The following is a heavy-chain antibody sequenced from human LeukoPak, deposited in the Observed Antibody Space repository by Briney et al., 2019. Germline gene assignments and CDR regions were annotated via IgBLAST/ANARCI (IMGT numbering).Heavy chain of an antibody. V-gene: IGHV3-73*01. CDR1: GFTFSGSA. Sequence: GGSLKLSCAASGFTFSGSAMHWVRQASGKGLEWVGRIRSKANSYATAYAASVKGRFTISRDDSKNTAYLQMNSLKTEDTAVYYCTRRGEYSSSSIDYWGQGTLVTVSS. D-gene: IGHD6-6*01. J-gene: IGHJ4*02. CDR2: IRSKANSYAT. CDR3: TRRGEYSSSSIDY.